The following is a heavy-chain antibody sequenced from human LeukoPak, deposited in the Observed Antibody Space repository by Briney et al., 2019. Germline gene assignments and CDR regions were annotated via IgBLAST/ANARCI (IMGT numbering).Heavy chain of an antibody. CDR1: GGSISSYY. D-gene: IGHD6-19*01. J-gene: IGHJ3*02. Sequence: SETLSLTGTVSGGSISSYYWSWLRQPPGKGLEGIWDIYYSGSTNYNPSLKSRVTISVDTSKHQLSLKLSSLTAADTAVYYCARPDRSGWYLGAFDIWGQGTMVTVSS. CDR2: IYYSGST. V-gene: IGHV4-59*08. CDR3: ARPDRSGWYLGAFDI.